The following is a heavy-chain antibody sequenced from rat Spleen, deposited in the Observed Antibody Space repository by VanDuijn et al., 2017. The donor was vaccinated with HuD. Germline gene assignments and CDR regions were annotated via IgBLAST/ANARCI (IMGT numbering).Heavy chain of an antibody. CDR3: ARHGYTTDYLNWFAY. D-gene: IGHD1-6*01. J-gene: IGHJ3*01. Sequence: EVHLVESGGGLVQPGRSMKLSCAASGFTFSDYNMTWVRQAPTKGLEWVASISTGGGNIYYRDSVKGRFTISRDTAKNTLYLQMDSLRSEDTATYDCARHGYTTDYLNWFAYWGQGTLVTVSS. CDR1: GFTFSDYN. CDR2: ISTGGGNI. V-gene: IGHV5-25*01.